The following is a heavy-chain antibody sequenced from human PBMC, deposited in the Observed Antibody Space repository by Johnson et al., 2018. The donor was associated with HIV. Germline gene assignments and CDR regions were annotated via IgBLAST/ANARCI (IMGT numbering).Heavy chain of an antibody. CDR3: ARAIAAAGAFDI. D-gene: IGHD6-13*01. J-gene: IGHJ3*02. CDR1: GFTFSSFW. CDR2: INLDGSEK. Sequence: VQLVESGGGVVRPGGSLRLSCAASGFTFSSFWLTWVRQAPGKGLEWVANINLDGSEKYYADSVKGRFAISRDNAKNSLYLQMNSLRAGDTAVYYCARAIAAAGAFDIWGQGKMVTVSS. V-gene: IGHV3-7*01.